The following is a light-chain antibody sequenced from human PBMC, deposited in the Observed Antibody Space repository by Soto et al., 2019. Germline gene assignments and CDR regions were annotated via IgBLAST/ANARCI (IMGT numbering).Light chain of an antibody. V-gene: IGKV1-39*01. J-gene: IGKJ1*01. CDR3: QQSYSQWT. CDR1: QSISSY. CDR2: AAS. Sequence: DIQMTQSPSSLSASVRHRFTITCRASQSISSYLNWYQQKPGKAPKLLIYAASSLQSGVPSRFSGSGSGTDFTFTISSLQPEDFATYYCQQSYSQWTFGQGTKVDIK.